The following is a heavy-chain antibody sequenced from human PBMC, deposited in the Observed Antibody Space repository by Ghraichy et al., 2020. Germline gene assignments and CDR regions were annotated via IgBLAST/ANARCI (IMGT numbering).Heavy chain of an antibody. CDR3: AKEQVGVIAAAGTLAS. D-gene: IGHD6-13*01. CDR2: ISWDGGST. Sequence: GGSLRLSCAASGFTFDDYTMHWVRQAPGKGLEWVSLISWDGGSTYYADSVKGRFTISRDNSKNSLYLQMNSLRTEDTALYYCAKEQVGVIAAAGTLASWCHKTLVIFSP. J-gene: IGHJ5*01. V-gene: IGHV3-43*01. CDR1: GFTFDDYT.